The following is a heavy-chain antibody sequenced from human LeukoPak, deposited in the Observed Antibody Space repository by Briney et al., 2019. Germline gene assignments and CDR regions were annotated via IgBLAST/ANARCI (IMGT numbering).Heavy chain of an antibody. CDR2: IKQDGSEK. J-gene: IGHJ6*02. V-gene: IGHV3-7*04. CDR1: GFTFSSYW. D-gene: IGHD1-26*01. Sequence: GGSLRLSCAASGFTFSSYWMSWVRQAPGKGLEWVANIKQDGSEKYYVDSVKGRFTISRDNAKNSLYLQMNGLRAEDTAVYYCARVLSGSYYIGYYYYYYGMDVWGQGTTVTVSS. CDR3: ARVLSGSYYIGYYYYYYGMDV.